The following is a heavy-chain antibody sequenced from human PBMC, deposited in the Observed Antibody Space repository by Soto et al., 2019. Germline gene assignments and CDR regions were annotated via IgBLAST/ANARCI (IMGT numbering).Heavy chain of an antibody. CDR3: ARRGSGSYSDY. V-gene: IGHV4-39*01. D-gene: IGHD3-10*01. J-gene: IGHJ4*02. CDR2: IYYSGST. CDR1: GGSISSSSYY. Sequence: QLQLQESGPGLVKPSETLSLTCTVSGGSISSSSYYWGWIRQPPGKGLEWIGSIYYSGSTYYNPSRKGRVPISVDTSKNQFSLKLSSVTAADTAVYYCARRGSGSYSDYWGQGTLVTVSS.